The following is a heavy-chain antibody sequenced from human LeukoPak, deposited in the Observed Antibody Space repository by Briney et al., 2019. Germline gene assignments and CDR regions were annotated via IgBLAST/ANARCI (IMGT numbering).Heavy chain of an antibody. CDR1: GYTLTGYY. CDR3: ASFFSCSGGSCYTDLLPKPIYFDY. V-gene: IGHV1-2*06. J-gene: IGHJ4*02. CDR2: INPNSGGT. Sequence: GASVKVSCKASGYTLTGYYMHWVRQAPGQGLEWMGRINPNSGGTNYAQKFQGRVTMTRDTSISTAYMELSRLRSDDTAVYYCASFFSCSGGSCYTDLLPKPIYFDYWGQGTLVTVSS. D-gene: IGHD2-15*01.